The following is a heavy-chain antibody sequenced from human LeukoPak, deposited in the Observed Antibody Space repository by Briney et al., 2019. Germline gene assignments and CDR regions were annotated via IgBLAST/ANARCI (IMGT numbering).Heavy chain of an antibody. CDR3: ARVRAARYYGSGSYFSFFDY. CDR1: GITFSSYA. CDR2: INHSGST. J-gene: IGHJ4*02. D-gene: IGHD3-10*01. Sequence: GSLRLSCAASGITFSSYAMSWVRQAPGKGLEWIGEINHSGSTNYNPSLKSRVTISVDTSKNQFSLKLSSVTAADTAVYYCARVRAARYYGSGSYFSFFDYWGQGTLVTVSS. V-gene: IGHV4-34*01.